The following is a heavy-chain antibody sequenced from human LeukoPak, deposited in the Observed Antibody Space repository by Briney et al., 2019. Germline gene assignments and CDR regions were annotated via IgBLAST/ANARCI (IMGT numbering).Heavy chain of an antibody. CDR1: GGSFSGYY. CDR3: ARVLPHSSGWYDYYYMDV. CDR2: INHSGST. J-gene: IGHJ6*03. V-gene: IGHV4-34*01. D-gene: IGHD6-19*01. Sequence: SETLSLTCAVYGGSFSGYYWSWIRQPPGKGLEWIGEINHSGSTNYNPSLKSRVTMSVDTSKNQFSLKLSSVTAADTAVYYCARVLPHSSGWYDYYYMDVWGKGTTVTVSS.